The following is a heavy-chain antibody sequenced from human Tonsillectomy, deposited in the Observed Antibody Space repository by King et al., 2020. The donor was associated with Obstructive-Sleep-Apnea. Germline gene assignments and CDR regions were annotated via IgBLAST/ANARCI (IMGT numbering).Heavy chain of an antibody. CDR1: GGSISRSNW. Sequence: QLQESGPGLVKPSGTLSLTCAVSGGSISRSNWWSWVRQPPGKGLEWIGEIYHSGSTNYNPSLKSRVTISVDKSKNQFFLKLSSVTAADTAVYYCARDPGVRSGYYFNWFDPWGQGTLVTVSS. CDR3: ARDPGVRSGYYFNWFDP. J-gene: IGHJ5*02. CDR2: IYHSGST. D-gene: IGHD3-22*01. V-gene: IGHV4-4*02.